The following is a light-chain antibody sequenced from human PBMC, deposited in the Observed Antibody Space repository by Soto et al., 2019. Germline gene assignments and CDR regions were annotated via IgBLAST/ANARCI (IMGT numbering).Light chain of an antibody. Sequence: QSALTQPASVSGSPGQSITISCTRTSNDVGGHNYVSWYQQCPGKAPKLIIYDVSNRPSGVSNRFSGSKSGNTASLTISGLQAEDEAEYYCCSYATSSTLFVFGTGTKLTVL. J-gene: IGLJ1*01. CDR2: DVS. CDR1: SNDVGGHNY. V-gene: IGLV2-14*03. CDR3: CSYATSSTLFV.